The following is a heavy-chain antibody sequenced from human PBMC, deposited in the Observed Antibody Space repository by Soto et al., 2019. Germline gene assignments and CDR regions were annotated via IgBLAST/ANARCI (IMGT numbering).Heavy chain of an antibody. CDR1: GGAISGYY. V-gene: IGHV4-4*07. J-gene: IGHJ5*02. CDR2: IYSSGGT. Sequence: TSETLSLTCTVSGGAISGYYWTWIRQSAGKGLERIGRIYSSGGTKYNPSLKSRVTMSLDTSKNQVSLRLSSVTAADTAVYYCARGQRFSDSFDPWGQGTLVTVSS. D-gene: IGHD3-3*01. CDR3: ARGQRFSDSFDP.